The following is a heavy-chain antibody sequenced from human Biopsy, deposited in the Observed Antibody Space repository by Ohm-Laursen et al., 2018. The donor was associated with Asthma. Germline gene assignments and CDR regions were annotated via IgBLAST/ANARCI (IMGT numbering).Heavy chain of an antibody. D-gene: IGHD3-3*01. V-gene: IGHV3-30*03. CDR3: ASRGGDFWSGYFMDY. Sequence: SLRLSCAASGFSFGSFGMHWVRQVPGKGPEWVALISFDGRYEYYADSVKGRFTISRDNPMKRLYLQMSSLTAEDTAVYYCASRGGDFWSGYFMDYWGQGTLVTVSS. J-gene: IGHJ4*02. CDR1: GFSFGSFG. CDR2: ISFDGRYE.